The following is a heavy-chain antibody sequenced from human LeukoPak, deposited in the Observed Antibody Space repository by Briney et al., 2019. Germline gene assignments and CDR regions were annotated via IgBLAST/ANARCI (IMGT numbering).Heavy chain of an antibody. CDR1: GFTFSSYA. D-gene: IGHD5-24*01. CDR3: ARDSLGRDGYNYDY. CDR2: ISYDGSNK. J-gene: IGHJ4*02. Sequence: GGSLRLSCAASGFTFSSYAMHWVRQAPGKGLEWVAVISYDGSNKYYADSVKGRFTISRDNSKNTLYLQMNSLRAEDTAVYYCARDSLGRDGYNYDYWGQGTLVTVSS. V-gene: IGHV3-30-3*01.